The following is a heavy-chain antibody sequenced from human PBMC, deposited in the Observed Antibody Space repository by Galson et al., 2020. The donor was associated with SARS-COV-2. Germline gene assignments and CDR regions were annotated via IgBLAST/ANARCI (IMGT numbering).Heavy chain of an antibody. CDR3: ARDQEGLWSSPFDY. CDR1: GGSISSSSYY. J-gene: IGHJ4*02. D-gene: IGHD3-10*01. V-gene: IGHV4-39*07. Sequence: SETLSLTCTVSGGSISSSSYYWGWIRQPPGKGLEWIGSIYYSGSTYYNPSLKSRVTISVDTSKNQFSLKLSSVTAADTAVYYCARDQEGLWSSPFDYWGQGTLVTVSS. CDR2: IYYSGST.